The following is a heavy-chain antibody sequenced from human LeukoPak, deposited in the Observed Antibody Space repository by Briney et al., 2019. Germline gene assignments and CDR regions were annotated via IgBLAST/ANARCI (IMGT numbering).Heavy chain of an antibody. Sequence: PSETLSLTCTVSGGSISSSSYYWGWIRQPPGKGLEWIGSIHYSGSTYYNPSLKSRVTISVDTSKNQFSLKLSSVTAADTAVYYCAGPSTIFRFDPWGQGTLVTVSS. D-gene: IGHD3-9*01. V-gene: IGHV4-39*01. J-gene: IGHJ5*02. CDR1: GGSISSSSYY. CDR3: AGPSTIFRFDP. CDR2: IHYSGST.